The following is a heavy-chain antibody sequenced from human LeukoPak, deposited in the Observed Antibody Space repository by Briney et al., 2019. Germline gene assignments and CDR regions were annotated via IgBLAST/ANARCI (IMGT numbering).Heavy chain of an antibody. CDR1: GFTFNDYT. CDR2: ITGDCNYI. Sequence: KPGGSLRLSCAASGFTFNDYTMTWVRQAPGKGLEWVSSITGDCNYIFYADSVKGRFTISRDNAQNSLFLELNSLRGEDTAVYYCARERNFYYYDYWGQGAPVTVSS. J-gene: IGHJ4*02. D-gene: IGHD3-3*01. CDR3: ARERNFYYYDY. V-gene: IGHV3-21*01.